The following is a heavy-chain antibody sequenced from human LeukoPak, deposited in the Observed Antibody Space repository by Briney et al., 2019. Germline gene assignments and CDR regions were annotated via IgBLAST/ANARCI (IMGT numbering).Heavy chain of an antibody. V-gene: IGHV3-7*01. J-gene: IGHJ4*02. CDR1: GFTFSNFS. Sequence: GGSLRLSCAASGFTFSNFSTTWVRHSPGKGLEWVASINEDGSRELYVDSAKGRFSISRDNANNALALQMNSLRVEDTAVYYCARDPPRRSDFWGQGTLVTVSS. CDR3: ARDPPRRSDF. CDR2: INEDGSRE.